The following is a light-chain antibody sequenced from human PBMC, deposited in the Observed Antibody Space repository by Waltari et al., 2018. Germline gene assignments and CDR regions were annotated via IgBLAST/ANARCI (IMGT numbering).Light chain of an antibody. Sequence: DIQLTQSPSFLSASVGDRVTITCRTSQVTSNYIALYQQQPGKAPKLLIHAASTLESGVPSRFSGSGSGTEFSLTISSLQPEDFATYHCQQLQSYPLTFGGGTKVEIK. CDR3: QQLQSYPLT. J-gene: IGKJ4*01. CDR2: AAS. V-gene: IGKV1-9*01. CDR1: QVTSNY.